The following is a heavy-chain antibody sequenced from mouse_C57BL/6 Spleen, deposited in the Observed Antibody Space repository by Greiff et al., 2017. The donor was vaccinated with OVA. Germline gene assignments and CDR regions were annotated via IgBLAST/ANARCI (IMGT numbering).Heavy chain of an antibody. D-gene: IGHD1-1*01. Sequence: QVQLQQPGAELVRPGSSVKLSCKASGYTFTSYWMHWVKQRPIQGLEWIGNIDPSDSETHYNQKFKDKATLTVDKSSSTAYMQLSSLTSEDSAVYYCARADDGSSGGYFDVWGTGTTVTVSS. CDR2: IDPSDSET. J-gene: IGHJ1*03. CDR3: ARADDGSSGGYFDV. V-gene: IGHV1-52*01. CDR1: GYTFTSYW.